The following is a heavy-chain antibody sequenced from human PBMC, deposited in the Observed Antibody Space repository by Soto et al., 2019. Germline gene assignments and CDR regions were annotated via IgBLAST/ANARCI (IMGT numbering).Heavy chain of an antibody. Sequence: ASVKVSCTASGYPFTSYGISWVRHAPEQGLEWMGWISAYNGNTNYAQKLEGRVTMTTDTSTSTAYMELRSLRSDDTAVYYCARDLGSTDIAVADNFDYWGQGTLVTVSS. V-gene: IGHV1-18*04. CDR3: ARDLGSTDIAVADNFDY. J-gene: IGHJ4*02. CDR2: ISAYNGNT. D-gene: IGHD6-19*01. CDR1: GYPFTSYG.